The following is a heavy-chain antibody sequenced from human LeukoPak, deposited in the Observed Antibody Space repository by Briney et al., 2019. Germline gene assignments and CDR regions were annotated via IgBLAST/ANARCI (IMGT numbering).Heavy chain of an antibody. V-gene: IGHV4-31*03. J-gene: IGHJ6*02. CDR3: ARGEIQILTYYYYGMDA. D-gene: IGHD5-18*01. CDR1: GGSISSGGYY. Sequence: SQTLSLTCTVSGGSISSGGYYWSWIRQHPGKGLEWIGYIYYSGSTYYNPSLKSRVTISVDTSKNQFSLKLSSVTAADTAVYYCARGEIQILTYYYYGMDAWGQGTTVTVSS. CDR2: IYYSGST.